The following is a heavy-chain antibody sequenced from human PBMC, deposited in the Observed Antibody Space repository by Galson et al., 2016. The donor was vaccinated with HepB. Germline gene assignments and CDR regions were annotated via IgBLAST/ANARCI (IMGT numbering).Heavy chain of an antibody. D-gene: IGHD3-3*01. V-gene: IGHV3-11*01. Sequence: SLRLSCAASGFDFSDYYMSWIRKAPGKGLEWVSYISSSAKTILYADSVEGRFTISRDNAKKSVSLQMNSLRVEDTAMYYCARWRDYNYGMDVWGQGTTFTVSS. CDR3: ARWRDYNYGMDV. J-gene: IGHJ6*02. CDR1: GFDFSDYY. CDR2: ISSSAKTI.